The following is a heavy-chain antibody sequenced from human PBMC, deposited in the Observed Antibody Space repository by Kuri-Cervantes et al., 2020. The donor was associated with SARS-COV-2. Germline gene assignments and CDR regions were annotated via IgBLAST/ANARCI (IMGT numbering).Heavy chain of an antibody. D-gene: IGHD3-10*01. CDR1: GGSISSSSYY. J-gene: IGHJ6*02. V-gene: IGHV4-39*07. Sequence: SETLSLTCTVSGGSISSSSYYWGWIRQPPGKGLEWIGSIYYSGSTYYNPSLKSRVTVSVDTSKNQFSLKLSSVTAADTAAYYCARGGLRVRGVIPYYYGMDVWGQGTTVTVSS. CDR2: IYYSGST. CDR3: ARGGLRVRGVIPYYYGMDV.